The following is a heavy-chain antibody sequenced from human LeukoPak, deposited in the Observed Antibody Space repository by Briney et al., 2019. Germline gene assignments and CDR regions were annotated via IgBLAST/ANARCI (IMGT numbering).Heavy chain of an antibody. CDR1: GFTFSSYW. V-gene: IGHV3-7*01. CDR3: ARKHIVVVTAIRGNYYYYGMDV. D-gene: IGHD2-21*02. J-gene: IGHJ6*02. CDR2: IKQDGSEK. Sequence: GGSLRLSCAASGFTFSSYWMSWVRQAPGKGLEWVANIKQDGSEKYYADSVKGRFTISRDNAKNSLYLQMNSLRAEDTAVYYCARKHIVVVTAIRGNYYYYGMDVWGQGTTVTVSS.